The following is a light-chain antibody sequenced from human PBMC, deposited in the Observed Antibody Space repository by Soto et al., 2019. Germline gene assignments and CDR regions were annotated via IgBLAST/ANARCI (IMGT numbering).Light chain of an antibody. J-gene: IGKJ4*01. CDR3: QQYSNWPLT. CDR2: GAS. Sequence: TVMTQSPATLSVTPGEGATLSCRASQSVSSNLAWYQQKPAQAPRLLIHGASTRATGIPARFSGSGSGAEFSLTISALQSEDFAVYYCQQYSNWPLTFGGGTKVEIK. V-gene: IGKV3-15*01. CDR1: QSVSSN.